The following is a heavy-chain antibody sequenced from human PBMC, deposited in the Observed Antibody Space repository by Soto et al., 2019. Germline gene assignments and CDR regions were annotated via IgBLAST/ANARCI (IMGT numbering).Heavy chain of an antibody. Sequence: GASVKVSCKASGYTSTGYYLHWVRQAPGQGLEWMGWINPNSGGTNYAQKFQGRVTMTRDTSISTAYMELSRLRSDDTAVYYCARDLNDFWSGPPSSMDVWGQGTTVTVSS. CDR1: GYTSTGYY. V-gene: IGHV1-2*02. CDR2: INPNSGGT. D-gene: IGHD3-3*01. J-gene: IGHJ6*02. CDR3: ARDLNDFWSGPPSSMDV.